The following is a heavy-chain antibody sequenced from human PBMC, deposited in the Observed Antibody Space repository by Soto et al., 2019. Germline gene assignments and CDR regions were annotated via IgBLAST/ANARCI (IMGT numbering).Heavy chain of an antibody. CDR3: ARVKLVSVIDY. CDR2: INHSGST. J-gene: IGHJ4*02. D-gene: IGHD6-6*01. V-gene: IGHV4-34*01. Sequence: QVQLQQWGAGLLKPSETLSLSCAVYGGSFSGYYWSWIRQPPGKGLEWIGEINHSGSTNYNPSLKSRVTISVDTSKNQFSLKLSSVTAADTAVYYCARVKLVSVIDYWGQGTLVTVSS. CDR1: GGSFSGYY.